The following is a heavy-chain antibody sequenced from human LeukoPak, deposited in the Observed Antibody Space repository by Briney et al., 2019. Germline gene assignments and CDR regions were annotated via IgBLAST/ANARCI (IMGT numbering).Heavy chain of an antibody. J-gene: IGHJ4*02. CDR3: ARRPYYYDSLDY. CDR1: GVTFSNYG. Sequence: GGSLRLSCAASGVTFSNYGMHWVRQAPGKGLEWVAYIRYDGSNKYYADSVKGRFTIPRDNSKNTLYLQMNSLRVEDTALYYCARRPYYYDSLDYWGQGTLVTVSS. V-gene: IGHV3-30*02. CDR2: IRYDGSNK. D-gene: IGHD3-22*01.